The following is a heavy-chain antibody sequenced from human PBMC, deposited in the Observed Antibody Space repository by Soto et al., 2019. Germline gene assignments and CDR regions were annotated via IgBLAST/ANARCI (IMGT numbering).Heavy chain of an antibody. D-gene: IGHD4-4*01. CDR3: AGDPDSHYNDSHASSYP. CDR2: TYYRSKWYS. Sequence: SQTLSLTCAISGDSVSSKSVAWNWIRQSPSRGLEWLGRTYYRSKWYSDYAVSVKSRITINPDTSKNQFSLQLSSVTPEDTAVYYCAGDPDSHYNDSHASSYPWGQGTLVTVSS. V-gene: IGHV6-1*01. J-gene: IGHJ5*02. CDR1: GDSVSSKSVA.